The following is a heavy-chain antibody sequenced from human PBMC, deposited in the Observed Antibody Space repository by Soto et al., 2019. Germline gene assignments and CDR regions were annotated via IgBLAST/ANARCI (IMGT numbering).Heavy chain of an antibody. CDR1: GGSFSGYY. V-gene: IGHV4-34*01. CDR2: INHSGST. Sequence: PSETLSLTCAVYGGSFSGYYWSWIRQPPGKGLEWIGEINHSGSTNYNPSLKSRVTISVDTSKNQFSLKLSSVTAADTAVYYCARAHMSGTKPYYMDVWGKGTTVTVSS. CDR3: ARAHMSGTKPYYMDV. J-gene: IGHJ6*03. D-gene: IGHD1-1*01.